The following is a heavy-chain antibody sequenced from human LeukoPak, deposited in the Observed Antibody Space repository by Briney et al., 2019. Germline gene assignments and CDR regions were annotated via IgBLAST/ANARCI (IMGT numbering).Heavy chain of an antibody. Sequence: GGSLRLSCAASGFTFSSYGMHWVRQAPGKGLEWVAVIWYDGSNKYYADSVKGRFTISRDNSKNTLYLQMNSLRAEDTAVYYCARGSGTDWFDPLGPGNPGHRLF. J-gene: IGHJ5*02. CDR3: ARGSGTDWFDP. V-gene: IGHV3-33*01. CDR2: IWYDGSNK. CDR1: GFTFSSYG. D-gene: IGHD1-14*01.